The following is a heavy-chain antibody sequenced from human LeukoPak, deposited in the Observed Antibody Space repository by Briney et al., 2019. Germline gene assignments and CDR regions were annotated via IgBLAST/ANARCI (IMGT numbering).Heavy chain of an antibody. D-gene: IGHD2-8*01. V-gene: IGHV3-30-3*01. J-gene: IGHJ4*02. CDR3: ARDSLPIVLMVYALDY. Sequence: PGGSLRLSCAASGFTFSSYAMHWVRQAPGKWLEWVAVISYDGSSKYYADSVKGRFTISRDNSKNTLYLQMNSLRAEDTAVYYCARDSLPIVLMVYALDYWGQGTLVTVSS. CDR2: ISYDGSSK. CDR1: GFTFSSYA.